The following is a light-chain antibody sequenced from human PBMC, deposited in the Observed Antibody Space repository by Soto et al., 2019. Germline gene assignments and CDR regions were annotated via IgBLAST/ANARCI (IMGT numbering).Light chain of an antibody. CDR2: GTS. CDR1: QSVSSY. Sequence: EIVLTQSSATLSFSPGAGATVSCSASQSVSSYLAWYQQNPGQAPRLLIYGTSTRPPGIPDRFSGSGSGTDFTLTISRLEPEDFAVYYCQHYGRSPPWTCGQGTKGDIK. V-gene: IGKV3-20*01. J-gene: IGKJ1*01. CDR3: QHYGRSPPWT.